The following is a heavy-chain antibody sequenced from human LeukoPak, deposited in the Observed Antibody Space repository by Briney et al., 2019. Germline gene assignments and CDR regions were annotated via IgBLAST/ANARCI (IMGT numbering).Heavy chain of an antibody. CDR1: GYTFTDYY. J-gene: IGHJ4*02. CDR2: INPNSGGT. Sequence: ASVKVSCKASGYTFTDYYMHWVRQAPGQGLEWMGWINPNSGGTNYAQKFQGRVTMTRDSSVSTVYMELSRLRSDDTAVYYCAREYYYDSSGPTVFDYWGQGTLVTVSS. V-gene: IGHV1-2*02. CDR3: AREYYYDSSGPTVFDY. D-gene: IGHD3-22*01.